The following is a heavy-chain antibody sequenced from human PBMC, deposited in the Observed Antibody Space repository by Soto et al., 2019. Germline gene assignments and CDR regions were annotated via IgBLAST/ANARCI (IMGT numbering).Heavy chain of an antibody. CDR3: ATDPTFTLVRTPTGGQFAN. CDR2: IKSKTDGESV. D-gene: IGHD3-10*01. V-gene: IGHV3-15*01. J-gene: IGHJ4*02. CDR1: GINFKDVW. Sequence: PGGSLRLSCAASGINFKDVWMHWVRQAPGKGLEWVGRIKSKTDGESVDYAAPVRGRFTISRDDSEHTVYLQLSSLKIEDTAVYYCATDPTFTLVRTPTGGQFANWGQGAQVTGSS.